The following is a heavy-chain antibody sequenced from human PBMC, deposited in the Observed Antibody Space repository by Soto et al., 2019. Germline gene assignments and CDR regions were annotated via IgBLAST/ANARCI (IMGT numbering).Heavy chain of an antibody. D-gene: IGHD4-17*01. CDR3: TRELTLVTKRDVYCYYGMDV. CDR1: GDSVSSNSAA. J-gene: IGHJ6*02. Sequence: PSQTLSLTCAISGDSVSSNSAAWNWTRQSPSRGLEWLGRTYYRSKWYNDYAVSVKSRITINPDTSKNQFSLQLNSVTPEDTAVYYCTRELTLVTKRDVYCYYGMDVWGQGTTVAVSS. CDR2: TYYRSKWYN. V-gene: IGHV6-1*01.